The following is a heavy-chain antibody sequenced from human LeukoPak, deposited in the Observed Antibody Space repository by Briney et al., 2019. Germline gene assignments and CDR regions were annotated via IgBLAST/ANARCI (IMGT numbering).Heavy chain of an antibody. D-gene: IGHD3-10*01. CDR3: ARATGGSGSYYNDFDY. CDR1: GFTVSSNH. CDR2: ISSSGSTI. J-gene: IGHJ4*02. Sequence: TGGSLRLSCAASGFTVSSNHMSWVRQAPGKGLEWVSYISSSGSTIYYADSVKGRFTISRDNAKNSLYLQMNSLRAEDTAVYYCARATGGSGSYYNDFDYWGQGTLVTVSS. V-gene: IGHV3-11*01.